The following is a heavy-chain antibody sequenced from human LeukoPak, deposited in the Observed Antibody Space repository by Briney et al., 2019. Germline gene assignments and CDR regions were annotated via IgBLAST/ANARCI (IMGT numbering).Heavy chain of an antibody. V-gene: IGHV1-18*01. CDR3: ARDLPVDDYGGKQRFDP. J-gene: IGHJ5*02. Sequence: GASVKVSCKASGYTFTSYGISWVRQAPGQGLEWMGWISAYNGNTNYAQKLQGRVTMTIDTSTSTAYMELRSLRSDDTAVYYCARDLPVDDYGGKQRFDPWGQGTLVTVSS. D-gene: IGHD4-23*01. CDR2: ISAYNGNT. CDR1: GYTFTSYG.